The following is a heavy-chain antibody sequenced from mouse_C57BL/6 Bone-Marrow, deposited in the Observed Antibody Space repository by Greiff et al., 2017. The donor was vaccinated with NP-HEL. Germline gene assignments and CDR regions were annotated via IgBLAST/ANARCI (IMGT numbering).Heavy chain of an antibody. J-gene: IGHJ2*01. CDR3: ARGGIYYYGSSGSFFDY. V-gene: IGHV1-81*01. CDR2: IYPRSGNT. D-gene: IGHD1-1*01. CDR1: GYTFTSYG. Sequence: VKLQQSGAELARPGASVKLSCKASGYTFTSYGISWVKQRTGQGLEWIGEIYPRSGNTYYNEKFKGKATLTADKSSSTAYMELRSLTSEDSAVYFCARGGIYYYGSSGSFFDYWGQGTTLTVSS.